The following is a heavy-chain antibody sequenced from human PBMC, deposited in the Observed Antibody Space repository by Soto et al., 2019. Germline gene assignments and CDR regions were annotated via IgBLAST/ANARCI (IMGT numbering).Heavy chain of an antibody. J-gene: IGHJ3*02. Sequence: SDTLSLTCTVSGGSIRSSGHYWGWVRQPPGKGLEWIGTIHYSGDAYYNPSLKSRVTISVDTSKNQFSLKLSSVTAADTAVYYCARRYGRAFDIWGQGTMVT. V-gene: IGHV4-39*07. CDR3: ARRYGRAFDI. D-gene: IGHD4-17*01. CDR2: IHYSGDA. CDR1: GGSIRSSGHY.